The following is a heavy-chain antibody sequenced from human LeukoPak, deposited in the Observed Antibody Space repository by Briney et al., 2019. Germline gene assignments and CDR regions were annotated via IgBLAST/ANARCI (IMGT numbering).Heavy chain of an antibody. V-gene: IGHV4-59*01. J-gene: IGHJ4*02. CDR3: ARDRRYSSGWYGIDY. CDR1: GGSISSSY. Sequence: SETLSLTCTVPGGSISSSYWSCIRHPPAKVLRSIGYIYYSGSTNYNPSLKSRVTISVDTSKNQFSLKLSSVTAADTAVYYCARDRRYSSGWYGIDYWGQGTLVTVSS. CDR2: IYYSGST. D-gene: IGHD6-19*01.